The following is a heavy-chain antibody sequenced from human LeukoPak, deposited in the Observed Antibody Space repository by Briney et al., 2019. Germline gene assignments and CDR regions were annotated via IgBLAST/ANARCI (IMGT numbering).Heavy chain of an antibody. Sequence: GGSLRLSCAASGFTFTSYNMNWVRQAPGKGLEWVSSISSSSSYIYYADSVKGRFTISRDNAKNALYLQMNSLRAEDTAVYYCAKGGYYERPWYFDYWGQGTLVTVSS. CDR1: GFTFTSYN. V-gene: IGHV3-21*01. CDR2: ISSSSSYI. J-gene: IGHJ4*02. CDR3: AKGGYYERPWYFDY. D-gene: IGHD3-22*01.